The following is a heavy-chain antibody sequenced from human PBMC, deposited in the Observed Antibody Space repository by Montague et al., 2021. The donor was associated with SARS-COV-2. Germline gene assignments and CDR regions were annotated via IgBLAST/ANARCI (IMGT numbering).Heavy chain of an antibody. CDR3: AHSPIERGF. D-gene: IGHD5-24*01. CDR2: IYWDDDK. Sequence: PALVKPTQTLTLTCTFSGFSRNASGVGVGWIRQPPGKALEWLASIYWDDDKRYSPSLKTRLTITKDTSKSQVVLRMTNVDPVDTATYYCAHSPIERGFWGQGTLVTVSS. J-gene: IGHJ4*02. CDR1: GFSRNASGVG. V-gene: IGHV2-5*02.